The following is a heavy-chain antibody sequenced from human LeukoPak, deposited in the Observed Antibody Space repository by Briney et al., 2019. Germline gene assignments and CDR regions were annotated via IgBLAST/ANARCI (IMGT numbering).Heavy chain of an antibody. D-gene: IGHD2-15*01. Sequence: GGSLRLSCADSGFTFSRYWMHWVRQTPGKGLVWVPCISADGSVTRYADSVKGRFTISRDNTKSTLYLQMHSLGAEDTAVYYCATAGGDGSRMGFDPWGQGTLVTVS. CDR3: ATAGGDGSRMGFDP. V-gene: IGHV3-74*01. CDR1: GFTFSRYW. CDR2: ISADGSVT. J-gene: IGHJ5*02.